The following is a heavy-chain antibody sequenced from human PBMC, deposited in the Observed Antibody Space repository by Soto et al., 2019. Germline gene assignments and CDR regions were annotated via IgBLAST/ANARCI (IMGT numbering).Heavy chain of an antibody. V-gene: IGHV4-34*01. Sequence: PSETLSLTCAVYGGPFSGYYWSWIRQPPGKGLEWIGEINHRGSTNYNPSLKSRVTILVYMSKNQFCMKWSSVTAADTAVYYCARGGRRELIPTAISYTIDYWGQGTLVTVSS. CDR3: ARGGRRELIPTAISYTIDY. CDR1: GGPFSGYY. J-gene: IGHJ4*02. D-gene: IGHD1-26*01. CDR2: INHRGST.